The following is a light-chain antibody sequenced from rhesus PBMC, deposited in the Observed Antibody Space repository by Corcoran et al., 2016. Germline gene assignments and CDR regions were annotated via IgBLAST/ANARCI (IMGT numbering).Light chain of an antibody. CDR1: QSVSSR. CDR3: QQYNDWNN. CDR2: DAS. Sequence: EIVMTQSPATLSLSPGERATLSCRASQSVSSRLAWYQQKPGQAPRPLIYDASSRVTGIPDRFSGLWSGTDFTLTISSLEPEDVGLYYCQQYNDWNNFGQVTKVEIK. V-gene: IGKV3-17*01. J-gene: IGKJ2*01.